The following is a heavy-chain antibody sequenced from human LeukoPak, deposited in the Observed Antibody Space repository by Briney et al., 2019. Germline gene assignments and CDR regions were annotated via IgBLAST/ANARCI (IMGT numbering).Heavy chain of an antibody. V-gene: IGHV1-46*01. J-gene: IGHJ4*02. CDR3: ARSFGYYDSSGYGLGHYFDY. D-gene: IGHD3-22*01. CDR1: EYTFTSYY. Sequence: ASVTVSCKASEYTFTSYYMHWVRQAPGQGLEWMGIINPSGGSTSYAQKFQGRVTMTRDTSTSTVYMELSSLRSEDTAVYYCARSFGYYDSSGYGLGHYFDYWGQGTLATVSS. CDR2: INPSGGST.